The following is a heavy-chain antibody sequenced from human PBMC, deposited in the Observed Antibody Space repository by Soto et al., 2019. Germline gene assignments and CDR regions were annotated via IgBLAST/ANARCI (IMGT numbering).Heavy chain of an antibody. CDR3: ARTAYSSSDDY. J-gene: IGHJ4*02. CDR2: IYSGGST. V-gene: IGHV3-66*01. D-gene: IGHD6-19*01. CDR1: GFTVSDNY. Sequence: EVQLVESGGGLVQPGGSLRLSCAVSGFTVSDNYMSWVRQAPGKGLEWDSVIYSGGSTYYADSVKARFTISRDNSRNMVYLQMNSLRAEDTAVYYCARTAYSSSDDYWGQGTLVTVSS.